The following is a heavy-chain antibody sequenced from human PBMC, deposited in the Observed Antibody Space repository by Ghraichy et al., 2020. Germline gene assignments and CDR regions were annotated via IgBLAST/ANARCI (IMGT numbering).Heavy chain of an antibody. CDR2: VDYRGST. V-gene: IGHV4-59*11. CDR1: GGSISNRC. CDR3: ASHAPILRYGMDV. Sequence: SETLSLTCTVSGGSISNRCYSWIRQPPEKGLEWIGYVDYRGSTNYNPSLKSLVTISGDTSKTQFSLKLSSVTAADTAVYDCASHAPILRYGMDVWGPGTTVTVSS. J-gene: IGHJ6*02.